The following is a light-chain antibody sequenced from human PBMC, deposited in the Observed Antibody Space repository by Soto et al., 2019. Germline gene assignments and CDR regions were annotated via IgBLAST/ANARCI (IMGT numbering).Light chain of an antibody. V-gene: IGKV1-5*01. J-gene: IGKJ5*01. Sequence: DIQMTQSPSTLSASVGYRFTITCLASQSISSWLAWYQQKPGKAPKLLIYDASSLESGVPSRFSGSGSGTEFTLTISRVQAEDFATYFCLQPNTHPCTFGQGTRLDI. CDR3: LQPNTHPCT. CDR2: DAS. CDR1: QSISSW.